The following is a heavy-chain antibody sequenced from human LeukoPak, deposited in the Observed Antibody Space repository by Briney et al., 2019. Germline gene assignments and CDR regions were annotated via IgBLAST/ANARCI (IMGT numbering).Heavy chain of an antibody. CDR1: GGSFSGYY. Sequence: PSETLSLTCAVYGGSFSGYYWSWIRQPPGKGLEWIGEINHSGSTNYNPSLKSRVTISVDTSKNQFSLKLSSVTAADTAVYYCARDRRRRFLEWLPYYYYMDVWGKGTTVTVSS. CDR2: INHSGST. D-gene: IGHD3-3*01. J-gene: IGHJ6*03. V-gene: IGHV4-34*01. CDR3: ARDRRRRFLEWLPYYYYMDV.